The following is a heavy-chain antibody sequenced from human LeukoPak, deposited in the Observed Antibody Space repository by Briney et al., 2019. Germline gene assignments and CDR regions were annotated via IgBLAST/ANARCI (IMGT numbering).Heavy chain of an antibody. Sequence: GGSLRLSCAASGFTFSSYGMHWVRQAPGKGLEWVAVISYDGSNKYYADSVKGRFTISRDNSKNTLYLQMNSLRAGDTAVYYCAKDRWDLGVYYGMDVWGKGTTVTVSS. D-gene: IGHD1-26*01. CDR1: GFTFSSYG. J-gene: IGHJ6*04. CDR2: ISYDGSNK. V-gene: IGHV3-30*18. CDR3: AKDRWDLGVYYGMDV.